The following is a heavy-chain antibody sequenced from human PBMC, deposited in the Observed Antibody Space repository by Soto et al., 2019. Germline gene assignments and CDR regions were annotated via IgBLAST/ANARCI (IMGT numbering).Heavy chain of an antibody. CDR3: ARFSIGADY. CDR1: GYSISSGYY. D-gene: IGHD2-15*01. V-gene: IGHV4-38-2*01. Sequence: KPSETLSLTCAVSGYSISSGYYWGWIRQPPGKGLEWIGSIYHSGSTYYNPSLKSRVTISVDTSKNQFSLKLSSVTAADTAVYYCARFSIGADYWGQGTLVTVSS. J-gene: IGHJ4*02. CDR2: IYHSGST.